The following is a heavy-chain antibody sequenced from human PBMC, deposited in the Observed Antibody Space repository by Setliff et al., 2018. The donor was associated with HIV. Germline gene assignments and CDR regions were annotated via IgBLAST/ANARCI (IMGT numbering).Heavy chain of an antibody. CDR3: ARGSGYTRSWVPGGS. CDR2: ISGYNGNT. V-gene: IGHV1-18*01. CDR1: GYTFSSYG. D-gene: IGHD6-13*01. Sequence: ASVKVSCKASGYTFSSYGISWVRQAPGQGLEWMGWISGYNGNTKYVQKLQGRVTMTTDTSTRTVYMELRSLRHDDTAVYYCARGSGYTRSWVPGGSWGQGTMVTVSS. J-gene: IGHJ3*01.